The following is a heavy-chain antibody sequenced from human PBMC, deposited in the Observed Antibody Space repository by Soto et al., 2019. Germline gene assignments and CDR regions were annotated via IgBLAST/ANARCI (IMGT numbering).Heavy chain of an antibody. V-gene: IGHV4-30-4*01. CDR1: GCSISSGNYY. J-gene: IGHJ4*02. Sequence: SETLSLTCTVSGCSISSGNYYWSWIRQPPGKGLEWIGFISYSGTTHYSASLRSRVSISVDTSKNQFSLDLSSVTAADTAVYYCATMGTPVTGLYYFDFWGKGTLVPIS. D-gene: IGHD4-17*01. CDR2: ISYSGTT. CDR3: ATMGTPVTGLYYFDF.